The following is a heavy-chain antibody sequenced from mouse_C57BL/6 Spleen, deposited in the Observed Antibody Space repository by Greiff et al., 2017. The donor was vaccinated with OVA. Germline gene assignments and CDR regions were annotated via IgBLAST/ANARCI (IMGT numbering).Heavy chain of an antibody. J-gene: IGHJ4*01. Sequence: VKLVESGPGLVQPSQSLSITCTVSGFSLTSYGVHWVRQSPGKGLEWLGVIWSGGSTDYTAAFISRLSISRDNSKSQVFFKMNSLQADNTAIYYCARKKRNYAMDDWGQGTSVTVSS. CDR1: GFSLTSYG. CDR3: ARKKRNYAMDD. CDR2: IWSGGST. V-gene: IGHV2-2*01.